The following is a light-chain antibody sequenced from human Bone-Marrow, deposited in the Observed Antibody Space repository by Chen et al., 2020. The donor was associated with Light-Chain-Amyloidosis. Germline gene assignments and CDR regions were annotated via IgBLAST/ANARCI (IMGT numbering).Light chain of an antibody. CDR1: SSDVGGDNH. CDR3: SSYTITNPLV. Sequence: QSALTQPASVSGSPGPSITISCTGTSSDVGGDNHVSWYQQHPDKAPKLMIYEVTNRPSWVPDRCSGSKSDNTASLTISGLQTEDEADYFCSSYTITNPLVFGSGTRVTVL. J-gene: IGLJ1*01. V-gene: IGLV2-14*01. CDR2: EVT.